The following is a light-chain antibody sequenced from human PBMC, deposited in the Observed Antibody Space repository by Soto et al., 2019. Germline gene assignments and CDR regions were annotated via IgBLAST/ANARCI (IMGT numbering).Light chain of an antibody. Sequence: EIVLTQSPGTLSLSPGERVTLSCRASKTVAGDYLAWYQQKPGQAPRLLIYAASDRATGIPDRFSGGGSGTDFTLTISRLEPEDFAVYYCQQYGFSLTFGGGTKVDIK. CDR3: QQYGFSLT. CDR1: KTVAGDY. J-gene: IGKJ4*01. CDR2: AAS. V-gene: IGKV3-20*01.